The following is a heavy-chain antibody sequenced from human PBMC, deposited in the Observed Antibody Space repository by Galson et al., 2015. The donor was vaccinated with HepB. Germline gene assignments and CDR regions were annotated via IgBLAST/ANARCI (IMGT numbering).Heavy chain of an antibody. Sequence: SLRLSCAASGFTFSSYEMNWVRQAPGKGLEWVSYISSSGSTIYYADSVKGRFTISRDNAKNSLYLQMNSLRAEDTAVYYCASTGDYYDSSGYYFDYRGQGTLVTVSS. V-gene: IGHV3-48*03. CDR2: ISSSGSTI. CDR3: ASTGDYYDSSGYYFDY. D-gene: IGHD3-22*01. CDR1: GFTFSSYE. J-gene: IGHJ4*02.